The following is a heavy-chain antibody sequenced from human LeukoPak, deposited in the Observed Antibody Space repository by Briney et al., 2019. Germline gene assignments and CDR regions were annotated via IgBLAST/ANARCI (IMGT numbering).Heavy chain of an antibody. V-gene: IGHV4-39*01. D-gene: IGHD3-10*01. CDR3: ARQPPYYGSSYYFDY. J-gene: IGHJ4*02. CDR2: IYYSGGT. CDR1: GGSISSSSYY. Sequence: PSETLSLTCTVSGGSISSSSYYWGWIRRPPGKGLEWIGSIYYSGGTYYNPSLKSRVTISVDTSKNQFSLKLSSVTAADTAVYYCARQPPYYGSSYYFDYWGQGTLVTVSS.